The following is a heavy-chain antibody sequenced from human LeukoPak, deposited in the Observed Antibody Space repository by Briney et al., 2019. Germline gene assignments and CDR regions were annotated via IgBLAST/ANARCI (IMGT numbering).Heavy chain of an antibody. CDR3: ARGQEWELLPDAFDI. V-gene: IGHV3-23*01. D-gene: IGHD1-26*01. CDR1: GFTFSSYA. Sequence: GGSLRLSCAASGFTFSSYAMGWVRQAPGKGLEWVSAISGSGGSTYYADSVKGRFTISRDNSKNTLYLQMNSLRAEDTAVYYCARGQEWELLPDAFDIWGQGTMVTVSS. J-gene: IGHJ3*02. CDR2: ISGSGGST.